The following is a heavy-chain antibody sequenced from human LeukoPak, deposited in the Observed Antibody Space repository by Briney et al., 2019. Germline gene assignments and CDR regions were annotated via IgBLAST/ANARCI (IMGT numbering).Heavy chain of an antibody. Sequence: SETLSLTCTVSGYSISSGYYWGWIRQPPGKGLEWIGSIYHSGSTYYNPSLKSRVTISVDTSKDQFSLKLSSVTAADTAVYYCATARLGFSSSWYEPWGWFDPWGQGTLVTVSS. V-gene: IGHV4-38-2*02. J-gene: IGHJ5*02. D-gene: IGHD6-13*01. CDR3: ATARLGFSSSWYEPWGWFDP. CDR2: IYHSGST. CDR1: GYSISSGYY.